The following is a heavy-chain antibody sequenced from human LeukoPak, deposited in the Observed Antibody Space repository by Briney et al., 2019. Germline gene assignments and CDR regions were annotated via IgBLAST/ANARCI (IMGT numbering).Heavy chain of an antibody. CDR2: IYYSGST. V-gene: IGHV4-31*03. D-gene: IGHD4-23*01. J-gene: IGHJ6*02. CDR3: AREGYGGNPGWIYGMDV. CDR1: GGSISSGGYY. Sequence: PSETLSLTCTVSGGSISSGGYYWSWIRQHPGKGLEWIGYIYYSGSTYYNPSLKSRVTISVDTSKNQFSLKLSSVTAADTAVYYCAREGYGGNPGWIYGMDVWGQGTTVTVSS.